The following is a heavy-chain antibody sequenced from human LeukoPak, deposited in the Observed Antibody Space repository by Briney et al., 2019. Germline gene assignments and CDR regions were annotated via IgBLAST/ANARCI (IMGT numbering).Heavy chain of an antibody. CDR3: AREYCSGGSCYSGY. D-gene: IGHD2-15*01. CDR2: ISAYNGNT. J-gene: IGHJ4*02. Sequence: ASVKVSCKASAFTFTSYGISWVRQAPGQVLEWMGWISAYNGNTNYAQKLQGRVAMTTDTSTSTAYMELRSLRSDDTAVYYCAREYCSGGSCYSGYWGQGTLVTVSS. V-gene: IGHV1-18*01. CDR1: AFTFTSYG.